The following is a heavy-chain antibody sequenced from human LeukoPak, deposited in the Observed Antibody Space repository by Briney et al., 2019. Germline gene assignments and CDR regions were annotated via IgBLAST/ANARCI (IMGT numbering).Heavy chain of an antibody. V-gene: IGHV1-24*01. CDR3: ATGGVVPAATNWFDP. Sequence: ASVKVSCTVSGYTLTELSMHWVRQAPGKGLEWMGGFDPEDGETIYAQKFQGRVTMTEDTSTDTAYMELSSLRSEDTAVYYCATGGVVPAATNWFDPWGQGTLVTVSS. CDR1: GYTLTELS. J-gene: IGHJ5*02. CDR2: FDPEDGET. D-gene: IGHD2-2*01.